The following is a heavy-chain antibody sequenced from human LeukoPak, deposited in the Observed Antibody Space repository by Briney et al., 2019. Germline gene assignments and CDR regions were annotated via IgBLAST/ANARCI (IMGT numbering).Heavy chain of an antibody. CDR1: GGSFSGYY. D-gene: IGHD3-10*01. V-gene: IGHV4-34*01. J-gene: IGHJ4*02. CDR3: ARAPMVRGRFDY. Sequence: SETLSLTCAVYGGSFSGYYWSWIRQPPGKGLEWIGEINHSGSTNYNPSLKSRVTISVDTSKNQFSLKLSSVAAADTAVYYCARAPMVRGRFDYWGQGTLVTVSS. CDR2: INHSGST.